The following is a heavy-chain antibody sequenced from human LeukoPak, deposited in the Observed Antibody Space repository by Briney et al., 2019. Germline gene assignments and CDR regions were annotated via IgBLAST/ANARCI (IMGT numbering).Heavy chain of an antibody. CDR2: IYYSGST. V-gene: IGHV4-59*01. J-gene: IGHJ3*01. D-gene: IGHD6-6*01. CDR3: ARGRGSSPRDAFDV. Sequence: SETLSLTCTVSGGSISSYYWSWIRQPPGKGLEWIGYIYYSGSTNYNPSLKSRVTISVDTSKNQFSLKLSSVTAADTAVYYCARGRGSSPRDAFDVWGQGTMVTVSS. CDR1: GGSISSYY.